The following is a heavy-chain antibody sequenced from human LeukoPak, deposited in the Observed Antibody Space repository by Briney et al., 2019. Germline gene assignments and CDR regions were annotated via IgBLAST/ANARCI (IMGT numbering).Heavy chain of an antibody. Sequence: QPGGSLRLSCAASGVTVSSNYINWVRQAPGRGLEWGSVFYSGGSTYYADSVKGRFTISRDNSKNTVYLQMNSLRAEDTAVYYCAREMAAAGDYWGQGALVTVSS. CDR1: GVTVSSNY. V-gene: IGHV3-53*01. CDR2: FYSGGST. J-gene: IGHJ4*02. CDR3: AREMAAAGDY. D-gene: IGHD6-13*01.